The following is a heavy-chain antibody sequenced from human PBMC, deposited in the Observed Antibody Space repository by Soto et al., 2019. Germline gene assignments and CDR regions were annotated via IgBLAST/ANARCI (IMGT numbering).Heavy chain of an antibody. Sequence: ASVKVSCKASGYTFTSYYMHWVRQAPGQGLEWMGIINPSGGSTSYAQKFQGRVTMTRDTSTSTVYMELSSLRPEDTAVYYCARKVAGTRYYYGMDVWGQGTTVTVSS. CDR1: GYTFTSYY. V-gene: IGHV1-46*01. D-gene: IGHD6-19*01. CDR3: ARKVAGTRYYYGMDV. J-gene: IGHJ6*02. CDR2: INPSGGST.